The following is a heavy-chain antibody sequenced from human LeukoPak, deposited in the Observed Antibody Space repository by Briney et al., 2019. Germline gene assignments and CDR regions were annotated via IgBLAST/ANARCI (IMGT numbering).Heavy chain of an antibody. J-gene: IGHJ4*02. CDR3: ARHVPTPYYGTSGPFDY. Sequence: PSETLSLTCTVSVGSVSGYFWSWIRQPPGQGREGIGWIYYSGTTDYNPSLRSRVTLSVDTSKNQFSLKLTSVTAADTPVYFCARHVPTPYYGTSGPFDYWGQGTLVTVSS. V-gene: IGHV4-59*08. D-gene: IGHD3-22*01. CDR1: VGSVSGYF. CDR2: IYYSGTT.